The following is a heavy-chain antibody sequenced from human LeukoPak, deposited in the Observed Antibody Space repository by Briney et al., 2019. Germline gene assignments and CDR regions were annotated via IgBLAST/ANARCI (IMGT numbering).Heavy chain of an antibody. Sequence: GGSLRLSCAASGFTFDNYAMHWVRQAPGKGLEWVSGISWNSGSIGYADSVKGRFTISRDNAKNSLYLQMNSLRAEDMALYYCAKDTRQYSTSGEFDYWGQGTLVTVSS. CDR1: GFTFDNYA. CDR2: ISWNSGSI. D-gene: IGHD6-6*01. CDR3: AKDTRQYSTSGEFDY. V-gene: IGHV3-9*03. J-gene: IGHJ4*02.